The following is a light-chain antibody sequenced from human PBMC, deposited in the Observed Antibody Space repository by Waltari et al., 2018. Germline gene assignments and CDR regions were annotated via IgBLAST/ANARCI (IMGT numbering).Light chain of an antibody. CDR3: QKYGTLPAT. Sequence: DIVLTQSPGTLSVSPGARATLSCRASQSVRRTLAWYQQKPGQAPRLLIYDASTRATGVPDRFSGSGFGTDFSLTISRLEPEDFAVYYCQKYGTLPATFGQGTKVETK. J-gene: IGKJ1*01. CDR2: DAS. V-gene: IGKV3-20*01. CDR1: QSVRRT.